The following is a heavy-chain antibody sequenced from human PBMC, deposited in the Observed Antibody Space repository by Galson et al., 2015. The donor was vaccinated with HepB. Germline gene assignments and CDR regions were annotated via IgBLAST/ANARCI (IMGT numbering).Heavy chain of an antibody. V-gene: IGHV3-23*01. J-gene: IGHJ4*02. CDR1: GFTFSNCA. CDR3: ATHFDILAGYFPFDY. D-gene: IGHD3-9*01. CDR2: ISGSGGST. Sequence: SLRLSCAVSGFTFSNCAMSWVRQAPGKGLEWVSAISGSGGSTYYADSVKGRFTISRDNSKNTLYLQMNSLRAEDTAVYYCATHFDILAGYFPFDYWGQGTLVTVSS.